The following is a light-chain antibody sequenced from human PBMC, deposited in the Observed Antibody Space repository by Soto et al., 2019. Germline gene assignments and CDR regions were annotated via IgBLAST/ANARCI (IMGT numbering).Light chain of an antibody. V-gene: IGLV2-14*01. J-gene: IGLJ2*01. CDR3: SSDTSSSKGV. Sequence: QSALTQPASVSGSPGQSITISCTGTSSDVGGYNYVSWYQQHPGKAPKLMIYDVSNRPSGVSNRFSGSKSGNTASLTISGIQAEDEADYYCSSDTSSSKGVFGGGTNVTVL. CDR2: DVS. CDR1: SSDVGGYNY.